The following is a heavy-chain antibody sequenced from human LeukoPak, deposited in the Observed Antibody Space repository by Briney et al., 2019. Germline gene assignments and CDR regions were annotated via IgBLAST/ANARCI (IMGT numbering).Heavy chain of an antibody. CDR3: ASDADYGDYDYFFDY. CDR2: MKSKNDGEKT. J-gene: IGHJ4*02. V-gene: IGHV3-15*01. CDR1: LFIFSRAW. Sequence: LRLSCAPCLFIFSRAWMMWVGQAPGKDLEWVGRMKSKNDGEKTDYAAPVKGRFTISRDDSKKTLYLKMNSVKTEDTAVYYCASDADYGDYDYFFDYWGQGTLVTVSS. D-gene: IGHD4-17*01.